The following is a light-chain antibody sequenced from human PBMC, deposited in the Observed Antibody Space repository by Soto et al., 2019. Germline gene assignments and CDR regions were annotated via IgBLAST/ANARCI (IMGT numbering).Light chain of an antibody. J-gene: IGLJ2*01. Sequence: QSALTQPASVSGSPGQSITISCTGTSSDVGAYNYVSWYQQYPGKAPKLIIFEVNKRPSGVPDRFSGSKSGDTASLTVSGLQAEDEADYYCSSFVGAPVIFGGGTKLTVL. CDR3: SSFVGAPVI. CDR1: SSDVGAYNY. CDR2: EVN. V-gene: IGLV2-8*01.